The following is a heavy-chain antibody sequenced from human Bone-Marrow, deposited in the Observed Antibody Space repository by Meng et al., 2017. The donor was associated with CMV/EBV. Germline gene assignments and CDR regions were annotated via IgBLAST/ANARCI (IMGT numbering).Heavy chain of an antibody. J-gene: IGHJ5*02. V-gene: IGHV1-18*04. CDR2: ISAYNGNT. Sequence: ASVKVSCKASGYTFTGYYMHWVRQAPGQGLEWMGWISAYNGNTNYAQKLQGRVTMTTDTSTSTAYMELRSLRSDDTAVYYCARVGKFGWFDPWGQGPLVTVSS. CDR1: GYTFTGYY. CDR3: ARVGKFGWFDP. D-gene: IGHD3-10*01.